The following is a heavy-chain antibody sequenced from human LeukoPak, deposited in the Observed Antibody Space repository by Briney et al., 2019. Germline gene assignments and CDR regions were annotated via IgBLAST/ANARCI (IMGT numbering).Heavy chain of an antibody. V-gene: IGHV3-23*01. CDR1: GFTFSSYW. Sequence: PGGSLRLSCAASGFTFSSYWMNWARQAPGKGLEWVSAISGSGGSTYYADSVKGRFTISRDNTKNTLYLQMNSLRAEDTAVYYCAKDRGYDILTGYYDYWGQGTLVTVSS. CDR2: ISGSGGST. CDR3: AKDRGYDILTGYYDY. D-gene: IGHD3-9*01. J-gene: IGHJ4*02.